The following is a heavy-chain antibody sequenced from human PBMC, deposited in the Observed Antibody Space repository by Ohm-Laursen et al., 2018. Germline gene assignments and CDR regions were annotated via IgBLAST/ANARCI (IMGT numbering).Heavy chain of an antibody. Sequence: SDTLSLTCTVSGGSISSSSYYWGWIRQPPGKGLEYIGSIYYTGSTYYNPSLKSRVTISVDTSKNQFSLKLSSVTAADTAVYYCAKGGHEYGSPNWFDPWGLGTLVTVSS. CDR1: GGSISSSSYY. D-gene: IGHD6-6*01. J-gene: IGHJ5*02. V-gene: IGHV4-39*07. CDR2: IYYTGST. CDR3: AKGGHEYGSPNWFDP.